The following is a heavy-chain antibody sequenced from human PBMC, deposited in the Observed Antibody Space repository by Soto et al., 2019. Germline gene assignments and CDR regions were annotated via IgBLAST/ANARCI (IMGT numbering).Heavy chain of an antibody. J-gene: IGHJ6*03. D-gene: IGHD2-2*01. CDR2: ISSNGGST. Sequence: GGSLRLSCAASGFTFSSYAMHWVRQAPGKGLEYVSAISSNGGSTYYANSVKGRFTISRDNSKNTLYLQMGSLRAEDMAVYYCAREYQLPNYYYYMDVWGKGTTVTVSS. CDR1: GFTFSSYA. CDR3: AREYQLPNYYYYMDV. V-gene: IGHV3-64*01.